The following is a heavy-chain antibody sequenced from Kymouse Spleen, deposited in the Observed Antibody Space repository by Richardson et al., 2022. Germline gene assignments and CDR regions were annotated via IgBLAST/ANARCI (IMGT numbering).Heavy chain of an antibody. CDR1: GGSISSSSYY. D-gene: IGHD3-10*01. CDR3: ARELLWFGEFVYWYFDL. Sequence: QLQLQESGPGLVKPSETLSLTCTVSGGSISSSSYYWGWIRQPPGKGLEWIGSIYYSGSTYYNPSLKSRVTISVDTSKNQFSLKLSSVTAADTAVYYCARELLWFGEFVYWYFDLWGRGTLVTVSS. J-gene: IGHJ2*01. V-gene: IGHV4-39*01. CDR2: IYYSGST.